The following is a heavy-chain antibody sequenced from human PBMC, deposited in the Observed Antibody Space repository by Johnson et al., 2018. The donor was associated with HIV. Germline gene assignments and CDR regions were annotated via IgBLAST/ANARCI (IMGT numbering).Heavy chain of an antibody. CDR3: ARDLRNSGWSNGFDV. CDR1: GFTFSSYA. V-gene: IGHV3-66*01. J-gene: IGHJ3*01. CDR2: IYTGGST. D-gene: IGHD6-19*01. Sequence: EVQLVESGGGLVQPGGSLRLSCAASGFTFSSYAMSWVRQAPGKGLEWVSVIYTGGSTYYADSVKGRFTISRDNSKNTLDLQMNNLRAEDTAVYYCARDLRNSGWSNGFDVWGQGTMVTVSS.